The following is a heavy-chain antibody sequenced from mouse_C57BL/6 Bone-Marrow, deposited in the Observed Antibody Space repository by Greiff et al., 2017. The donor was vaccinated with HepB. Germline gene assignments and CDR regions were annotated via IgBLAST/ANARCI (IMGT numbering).Heavy chain of an antibody. CDR2: IFPGSGST. Sequence: VQLVESGPELVKPGASVKISCKASGYTFTDYYINWVKQRPGQGLEWIGWIFPGSGSTYYNEKFKGKATLTVDKSSSTAYMLLSSLTSEDSAVYCCASLYYGSSGDYWGQGTTLTVSS. D-gene: IGHD1-1*01. CDR1: GYTFTDYY. V-gene: IGHV1-75*01. CDR3: ASLYYGSSGDY. J-gene: IGHJ2*01.